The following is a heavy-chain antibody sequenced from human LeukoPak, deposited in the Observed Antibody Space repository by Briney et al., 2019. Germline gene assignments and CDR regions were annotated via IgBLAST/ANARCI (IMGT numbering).Heavy chain of an antibody. CDR3: AKDREYSYVYDAFDI. V-gene: IGHV3-23*01. Sequence: GGSLRLSCAASGVTFSSYAMSCVRQAPGKGLEWVSGMSGSGGSTYYADSVKGRFTISRDNSKNTLYLQMNTLRAEDTAVYYCAKDREYSYVYDAFDIWGQGTLVTVSS. CDR2: MSGSGGST. J-gene: IGHJ3*02. D-gene: IGHD3-16*01. CDR1: GVTFSSYA.